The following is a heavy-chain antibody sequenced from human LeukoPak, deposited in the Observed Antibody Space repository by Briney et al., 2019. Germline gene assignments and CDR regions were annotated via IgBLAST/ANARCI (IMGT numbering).Heavy chain of an antibody. D-gene: IGHD6-19*01. V-gene: IGHV3-15*01. CDR3: TTVWYSSGWRIYY. CDR2: IKSKTDGGTT. Sequence: GGSLRLSCAASGFTFSNAWMSWVRQAPGKGLEWVGRIKSKTDGGTTDYAAPGKGRFTISRYDSKNTLYLQINSLKTEDTAVYYCTTVWYSSGWRIYYWGQGTLVTVSS. CDR1: GFTFSNAW. J-gene: IGHJ4*02.